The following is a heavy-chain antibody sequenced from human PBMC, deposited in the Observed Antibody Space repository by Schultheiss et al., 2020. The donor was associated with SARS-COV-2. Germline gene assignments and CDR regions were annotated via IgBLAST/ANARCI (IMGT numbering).Heavy chain of an antibody. Sequence: SGPTLVKPTQTLTLTCTFSGFSLSTSGMCVSWIRQPPGKALEWLARIYWDDDTYYSTSLKTRLTISKATSKNQVVLTMTNIDPVDTATYYCARIRYYYDSNGYYVTYGFDIWGQGTMVTVSS. CDR3: ARIRYYYDSNGYYVTYGFDI. V-gene: IGHV2-70*11. CDR2: IYWDDDT. J-gene: IGHJ3*02. D-gene: IGHD3-22*01. CDR1: GFSLSTSGMC.